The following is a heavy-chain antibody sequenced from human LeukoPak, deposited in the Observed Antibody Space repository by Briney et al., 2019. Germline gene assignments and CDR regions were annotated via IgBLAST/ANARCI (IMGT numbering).Heavy chain of an antibody. CDR1: GGSISSYY. Sequence: PSETLSLTCTVSGGSISSYYWSWIRQPPGKGLEWIGYIYYSGSTNYNPSLKGRVTISVDTSKNQFSLKLSSVTAADTAVYYCARDVIEGYSYGPGYYYYYGMDVWGQGTTVTVSS. CDR2: IYYSGST. D-gene: IGHD5-18*01. CDR3: ARDVIEGYSYGPGYYYYYGMDV. J-gene: IGHJ6*02. V-gene: IGHV4-59*01.